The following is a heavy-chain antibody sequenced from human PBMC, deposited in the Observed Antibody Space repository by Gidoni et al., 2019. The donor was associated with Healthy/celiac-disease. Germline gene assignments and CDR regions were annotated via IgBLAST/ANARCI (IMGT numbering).Heavy chain of an antibody. V-gene: IGHV3-30*18. D-gene: IGHD2-2*01. CDR2: ISYDGSNK. CDR1: GFSFNTFG. J-gene: IGHJ3*02. CDR3: AKDLLAMTMGAFDI. Sequence: QVQLVESGGGVVQPGRSLRLSCAASGFSFNTFGMHWVRQASGKGLEWVAVISYDGSNKYYADSLKGRFTISRDNSKSTLFLQMNSLKPEDTAVYYCAKDLLAMTMGAFDIWGQGTMVTVSS.